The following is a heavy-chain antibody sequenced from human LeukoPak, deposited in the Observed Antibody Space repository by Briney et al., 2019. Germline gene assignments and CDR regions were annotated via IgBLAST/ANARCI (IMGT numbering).Heavy chain of an antibody. D-gene: IGHD6-13*01. CDR2: IYTSGST. CDR1: GGSISSYY. Sequence: SETLSLTCTVSGGSISSYYWSWIRQPPGKGLEWIGYIYTSGSTNYNPSLKSRVTISVDASKNQISLKLSSVTAADTAVYYCARHARAAAAPDYWGQGTLVTASS. V-gene: IGHV4-4*09. J-gene: IGHJ4*02. CDR3: ARHARAAAAPDY.